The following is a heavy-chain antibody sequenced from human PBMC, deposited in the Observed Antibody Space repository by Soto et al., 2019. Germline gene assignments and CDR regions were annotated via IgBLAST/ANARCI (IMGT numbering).Heavy chain of an antibody. V-gene: IGHV3-7*01. J-gene: IGHJ4*02. CDR1: GFTFSSYW. Sequence: PGGSLRLSCAASGFTFSSYWMSWVRQAPGKGLEWVANIKQDGSEKYYVDSVKGRFTISRDNAKNSLYLQMNTLRAEDTAVYYCARCSDTSCYLFAYWGQGTLVTVSS. CDR3: ARCSDTSCYLFAY. CDR2: IKQDGSEK. D-gene: IGHD2-2*01.